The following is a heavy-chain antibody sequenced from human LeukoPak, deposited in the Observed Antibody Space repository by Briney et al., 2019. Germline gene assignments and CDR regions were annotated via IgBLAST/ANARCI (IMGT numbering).Heavy chain of an antibody. J-gene: IGHJ4*02. Sequence: GGSLRLSCAASGFTFSSYAMSWVRQAPGKGLVWVSRINTDGSSTSYADSVKGRFTISRDNAKNTLYLQVNSLRAEDTAVYYCARVSSSSWWALDYWGQGTLVTVSS. CDR3: ARVSSSSWWALDY. D-gene: IGHD6-13*01. CDR2: INTDGSST. CDR1: GFTFSSYA. V-gene: IGHV3-74*01.